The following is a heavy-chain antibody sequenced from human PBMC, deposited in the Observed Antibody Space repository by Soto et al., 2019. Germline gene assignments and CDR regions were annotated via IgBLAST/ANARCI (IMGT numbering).Heavy chain of an antibody. CDR3: ARVLVNARYETSGYDNVDV. D-gene: IGHD3-22*01. J-gene: IGHJ3*01. CDR1: CVSINGYF. CDR2: IHSSWAT. Sequence: SLTRTVSCVSINGYFWSCVREPPGNGLEWISYIHSSWATKQRSSLKSRLDISIDTSENQFSLNLTSVTAADTAVYYCARVLVNARYETSGYDNVDVGGRGTMVTVSS. V-gene: IGHV4-59*01.